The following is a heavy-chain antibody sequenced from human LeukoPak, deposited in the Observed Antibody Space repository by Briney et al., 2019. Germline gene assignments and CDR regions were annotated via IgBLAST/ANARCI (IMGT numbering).Heavy chain of an antibody. J-gene: IGHJ4*02. CDR2: ISYDGSNK. CDR1: GFTFSSYG. Sequence: GGSLRLSCAASGFTFSSYGMHWVRQAPGKGLEWVAVISYDGSNKYYADSVKGRFTISRDNAKNSLYLQMNSLRAEDTAVYYCAATCSSTSCYGDDYWGQGTLVTVSS. V-gene: IGHV3-30*03. CDR3: AATCSSTSCYGDDY. D-gene: IGHD2-2*01.